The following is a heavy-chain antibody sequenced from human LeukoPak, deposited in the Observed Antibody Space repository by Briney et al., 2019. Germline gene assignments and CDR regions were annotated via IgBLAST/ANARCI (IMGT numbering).Heavy chain of an antibody. CDR1: GFTFSSYG. V-gene: IGHV3-33*01. Sequence: GGSLGLSCAASGFTFSSYGMHWVRQAPGKGLEWVAVIWYDGSNKYYADSVKGRFTISRDNSKNTLYLQMNSLRAEDTAVYYCARGGGLWYYFDYWGQGTLVTVST. CDR2: IWYDGSNK. D-gene: IGHD4/OR15-4a*01. CDR3: ARGGGLWYYFDY. J-gene: IGHJ4*02.